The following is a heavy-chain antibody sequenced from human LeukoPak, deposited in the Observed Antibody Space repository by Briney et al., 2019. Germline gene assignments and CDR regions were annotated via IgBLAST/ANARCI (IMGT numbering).Heavy chain of an antibody. V-gene: IGHV4-59*12. CDR3: AREAWFGGFDP. CDR1: GGSISSYY. Sequence: PSETLSLTCNVSGGSISSYYWSWIRQPPGKGLEWIGYIYYSGSTNYNPSLKSRVTISVDTSKNQFSLKLSSVTAADTAVYYCAREAWFGGFDPWGQGTLVTVSS. CDR2: IYYSGST. D-gene: IGHD3-10*01. J-gene: IGHJ5*02.